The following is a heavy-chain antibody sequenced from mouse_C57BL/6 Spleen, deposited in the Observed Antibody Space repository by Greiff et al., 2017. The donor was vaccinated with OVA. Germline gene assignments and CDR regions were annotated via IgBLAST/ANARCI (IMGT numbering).Heavy chain of an antibody. V-gene: IGHV5-17*01. Sequence: VQLKESGGGLVKPGGSLKLSCAASGFTFSDYGMHWVRQAPEKGLEWVAYISSGSSTIYYADTVKGRFTISRDNAKNTLFLQMTSLRSEDTAMYYCARGTLGGFAYWGQGTLVTVSA. CDR1: GFTFSDYG. CDR2: ISSGSSTI. CDR3: ARGTLGGFAY. J-gene: IGHJ3*01. D-gene: IGHD3-3*01.